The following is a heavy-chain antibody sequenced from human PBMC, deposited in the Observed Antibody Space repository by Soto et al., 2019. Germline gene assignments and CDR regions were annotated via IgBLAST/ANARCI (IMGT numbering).Heavy chain of an antibody. CDR2: IYYSGST. D-gene: IGHD2-21*02. J-gene: IGHJ6*03. V-gene: IGHV4-31*03. CDR1: GGSISSGGYY. CDR3: AREIGDQSIDYYYMDV. Sequence: QVQLQESGPGLVKPSQTLSLTCTVSGGSISSGGYYWSWIRQHPGKGLEWIGYIYYSGSTYYNPSLKSRVTISVDTSKNQFSLKLSSVTAAHTAVYYCAREIGDQSIDYYYMDVWGKGTTVTVSS.